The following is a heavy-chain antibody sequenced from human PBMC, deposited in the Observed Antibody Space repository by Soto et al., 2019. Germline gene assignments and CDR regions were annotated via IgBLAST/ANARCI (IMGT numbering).Heavy chain of an antibody. Sequence: GASVKVSCKASGYTFTSYYMHWVRQAPGQGLEWMGIINPSGGSTSYAQKFQGRVTMTRETSKSTVYMELSSLRSEDTAVYYCAREYYDFWSGYYRGFERDYYYGMDVWGQGTTVTVSS. V-gene: IGHV1-46*01. CDR3: AREYYDFWSGYYRGFERDYYYGMDV. CDR1: GYTFTSYY. J-gene: IGHJ6*02. CDR2: INPSGGST. D-gene: IGHD3-3*01.